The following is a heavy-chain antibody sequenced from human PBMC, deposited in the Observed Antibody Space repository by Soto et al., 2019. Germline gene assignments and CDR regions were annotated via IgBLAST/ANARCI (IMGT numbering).Heavy chain of an antibody. CDR2: VYYSGSA. V-gene: IGHV4-59*05. Sequence: SETLSLTFTVSGCSISSYYWSWIRQPPGKGLKWIGSVYYSGSAYYNPSHKSRITIYVDTTKNQFSLKLSFVTASDMAVYYCAREAGSNYYYFYALDVWG. CDR3: AREAGSNYYYFYALDV. J-gene: IGHJ6*04. D-gene: IGHD4-4*01. CDR1: GCSISSYY.